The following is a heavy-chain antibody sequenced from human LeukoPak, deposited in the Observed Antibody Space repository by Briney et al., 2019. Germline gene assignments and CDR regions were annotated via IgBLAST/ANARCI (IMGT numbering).Heavy chain of an antibody. CDR2: IYYSGST. Sequence: PSETLSLTCTVSGGSISSYYWSWIRQPPGKGLEWIGYIYYSGSTDYNPSLKSRVTISVDTSKNQFSLKLSSVTAADTAVYYCARVDSSGWYKFPDYWGQGTLVTVSS. D-gene: IGHD6-19*01. J-gene: IGHJ4*02. V-gene: IGHV4-59*08. CDR1: GGSISSYY. CDR3: ARVDSSGWYKFPDY.